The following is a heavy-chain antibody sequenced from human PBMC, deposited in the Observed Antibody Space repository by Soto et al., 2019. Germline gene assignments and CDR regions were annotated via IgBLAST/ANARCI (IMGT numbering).Heavy chain of an antibody. CDR2: IIPIFGTA. CDR1: GGTFSSYA. D-gene: IGHD2-15*01. J-gene: IGHJ5*02. V-gene: IGHV1-69*13. Sequence: GASVKVSCKASGGTFSSYAISWVRQAPGQGLEWMGGIIPIFGTANYAQKFQGRVTITADESTSTAYMELSSLRSEDTAVYYCARGGGALMTYWFDPWGQGTLVTVSS. CDR3: ARGGGALMTYWFDP.